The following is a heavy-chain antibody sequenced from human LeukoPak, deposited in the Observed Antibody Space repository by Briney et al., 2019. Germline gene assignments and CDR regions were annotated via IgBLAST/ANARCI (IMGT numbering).Heavy chain of an antibody. J-gene: IGHJ4*02. V-gene: IGHV3-49*04. CDR1: GFSFSRNA. Sequence: GGSLRLSCAASGFSFSRNAMSWARQAPGKGLEWVGFIRSKIYGGTPEYAASVKGRFTISRDDSQGIAYLQMNSLITEDTAVYYCSRDQTPYYWGQGTLVTVSS. CDR2: IRSKIYGGTP. CDR3: SRDQTPYY.